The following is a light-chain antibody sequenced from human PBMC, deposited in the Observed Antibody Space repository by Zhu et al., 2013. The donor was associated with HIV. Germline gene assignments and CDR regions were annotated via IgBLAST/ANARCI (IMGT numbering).Light chain of an antibody. V-gene: IGKV3D-15*01. CDR3: QQYSDWLPFT. J-gene: IGKJ3*01. CDR1: QSVSDN. Sequence: EVVMTQSPATLSVSPGARVTLSCRASQSVSDNLAWYQHRPGQAPRLLISGASARATGVPARFSGSGSGTEYTLTISSLQSDDFALYYCQQYSDWLPFTFGPGTKLEI. CDR2: GAS.